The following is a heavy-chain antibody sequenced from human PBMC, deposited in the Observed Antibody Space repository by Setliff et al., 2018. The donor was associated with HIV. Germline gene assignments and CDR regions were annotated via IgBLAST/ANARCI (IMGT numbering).Heavy chain of an antibody. CDR3: ARVPATVVTLNWFDP. CDR1: GFTFSSSS. CDR2: ISSSSSTI. V-gene: IGHV3-48*01. D-gene: IGHD4-17*01. J-gene: IGHJ5*02. Sequence: PGGSLRLSCAASGFTFSSSSMNWVRQAPGKGLEWVSYISSSSSTIYYADSVKGRFTISRDNAKNSMYLQLNSLRAEDTAVYYCARVPATVVTLNWFDPWGQGTLVTVSS.